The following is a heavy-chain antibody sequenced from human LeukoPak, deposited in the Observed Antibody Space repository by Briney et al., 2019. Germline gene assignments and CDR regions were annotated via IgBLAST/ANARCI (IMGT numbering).Heavy chain of an antibody. Sequence: GGSLRLSCAASGFTFSSYWMHWVRQVPGKGLVWVSRLNGDGSTTNYADSVKGRFIISRDNAKNTLYLQMNSLSAEDTAVYYCARDLGFSSGWYIGYWGQGTLVTVSS. CDR3: ARDLGFSSGWYIGY. CDR2: LNGDGSTT. J-gene: IGHJ4*02. V-gene: IGHV3-74*01. CDR1: GFTFSSYW. D-gene: IGHD6-19*01.